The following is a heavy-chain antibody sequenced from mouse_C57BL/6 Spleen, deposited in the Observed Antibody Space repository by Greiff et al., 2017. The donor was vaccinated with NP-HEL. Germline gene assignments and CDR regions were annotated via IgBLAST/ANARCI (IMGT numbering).Heavy chain of an antibody. V-gene: IGHV1-50*01. CDR3: ARSGYYGSSYEMDY. D-gene: IGHD1-1*01. CDR1: GYTFTSYW. Sequence: VQLQQPGAELVKPGASVKLSCKASGYTFTSYWMQWVKQRPGQGLEWIGEIAPSDSYTNYNQKFKGKATLTVDTSSSTAYMQLLSLTSEDSAVYYCARSGYYGSSYEMDYWGQGTSVTVSS. CDR2: IAPSDSYT. J-gene: IGHJ4*01.